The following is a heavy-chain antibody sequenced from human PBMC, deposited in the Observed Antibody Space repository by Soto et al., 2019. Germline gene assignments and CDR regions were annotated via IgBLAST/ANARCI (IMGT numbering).Heavy chain of an antibody. CDR2: IKSKTDGGTT. CDR3: TRVDFYYYYYGMDV. V-gene: IGHV3-15*01. D-gene: IGHD3-3*01. J-gene: IGHJ6*02. Sequence: GGSLRLSCAASGFTFSNAWMSWVRQAPGKGLEWVGRIKSKTDGGTTEYAAPVKGRFTISRDDSKSIAYLQMNSLKTEDTAVYYCTRVDFYYYYYGMDVWGQGTTVTAP. CDR1: GFTFSNAW.